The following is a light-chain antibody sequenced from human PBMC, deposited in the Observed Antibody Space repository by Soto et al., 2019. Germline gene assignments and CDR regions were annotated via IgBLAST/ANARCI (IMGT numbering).Light chain of an antibody. J-gene: IGKJ1*01. CDR2: DAS. CDR1: QTVNAW. CDR3: QQYNTHSGT. Sequence: DIPMTQSPSTLSASLGDRVTITCRASQTVNAWLAWYQHKPGKAPKPLIYDASILESGVPARFSGSGSGTEFILTIGSLQPDDVGTYYCQQYNTHSGTFGQGTKVEMK. V-gene: IGKV1-5*01.